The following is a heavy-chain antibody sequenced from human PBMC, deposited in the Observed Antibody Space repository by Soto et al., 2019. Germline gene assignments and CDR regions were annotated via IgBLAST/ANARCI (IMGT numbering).Heavy chain of an antibody. CDR1: GSSLSPSGMR. D-gene: IGHD4-17*01. CDR2: IDWDDDK. Sequence: SRPTLVNPTQTLTLTCTFSGSSLSPSGMRVSWIRQPPGKGLEWLARIDWDDDKFYSTSLKTRLTISKETSKNHVVLTMSNREPPDPATYYCTRSTSRRYEYWDRGTLVTVSS. J-gene: IGHJ4*01. V-gene: IGHV2-70*04. CDR3: TRSTSRRYEY.